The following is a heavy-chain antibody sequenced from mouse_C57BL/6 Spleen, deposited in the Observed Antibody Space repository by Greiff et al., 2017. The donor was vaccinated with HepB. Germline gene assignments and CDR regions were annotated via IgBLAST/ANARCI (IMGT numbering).Heavy chain of an antibody. J-gene: IGHJ2*01. CDR2: ISSGGDYI. V-gene: IGHV5-9-1*02. CDR3: TRNGYDGYYFDY. CDR1: GFTFSSYA. D-gene: IGHD2-2*01. Sequence: EVKLMESGEGLVKPGGSLKLSCAASGFTFSSYAMSWVRQTPEKRLEWVAYISSGGDYIYYADTVKGRFTISRDNARNTLYLQMSSLKSEDTAMYYCTRNGYDGYYFDYWVQGTTLTVSS.